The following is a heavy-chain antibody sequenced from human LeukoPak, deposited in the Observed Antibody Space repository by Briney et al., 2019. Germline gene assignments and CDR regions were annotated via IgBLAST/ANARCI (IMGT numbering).Heavy chain of an antibody. CDR3: ARDHGYSGYPDY. Sequence: SETLSLTCAVYGGSFSGYYWSWIRQPPGKGLEWIGEINHSGSTNYNPSLKSRVTISVDTSKNQFSLKLSSVTAADTAVYYCARDHGYSGYPDYWGQGTLVTVSS. J-gene: IGHJ4*02. D-gene: IGHD5-12*01. CDR2: INHSGST. V-gene: IGHV4-34*01. CDR1: GGSFSGYY.